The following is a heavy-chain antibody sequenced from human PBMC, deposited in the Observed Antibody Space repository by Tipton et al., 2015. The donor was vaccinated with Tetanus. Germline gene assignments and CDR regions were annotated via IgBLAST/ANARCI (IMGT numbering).Heavy chain of an antibody. CDR3: AKDGCFSLGCLGSDY. CDR1: GFTFTSFG. CDR2: ISFHGINK. D-gene: IGHD3-16*01. Sequence: SLRLSCAASGFTFTSFGMHWVRQAPGKGLEWVADISFHGINKNYADSVKGRFTISRDNSKNTLYLQMNSLRAEDTAVYYCAKDGCFSLGCLGSDYWGQGNLVTVSS. J-gene: IGHJ4*02. V-gene: IGHV3-30*04.